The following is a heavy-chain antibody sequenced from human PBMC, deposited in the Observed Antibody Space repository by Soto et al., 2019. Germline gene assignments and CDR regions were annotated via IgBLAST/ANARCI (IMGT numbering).Heavy chain of an antibody. V-gene: IGHV4-39*01. J-gene: IGHJ4*02. Sequence: SETLSLTCTVSGGSFSSSSYYWVWVRHPPGKGLEWIGTIFYSGSTYYNPSLKSRVTISIDTSKNHFSLKLTSVTASDTAMYYCARQSCFGGACYSFLPFDYWGLGTQVTVSS. D-gene: IGHD2-15*01. CDR3: ARQSCFGGACYSFLPFDY. CDR2: IFYSGST. CDR1: GGSFSSSSYY.